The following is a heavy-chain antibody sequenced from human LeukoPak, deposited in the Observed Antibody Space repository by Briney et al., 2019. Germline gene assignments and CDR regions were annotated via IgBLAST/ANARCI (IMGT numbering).Heavy chain of an antibody. D-gene: IGHD3-10*01. CDR1: GFTFSNYA. CDR2: ISSSGGRS. J-gene: IGHJ4*02. Sequence: GGPLRLSCAASGFTFSNYAMKWVPQAPGKGLEGGTIISSSGGRSYYAESVKGRFTISRDNSKNKLYLQMNSLRAEDTAVYYCAKGYFGSGIDYNLDYWGRGTLVTVSS. V-gene: IGHV3-23*01. CDR3: AKGYFGSGIDYNLDY.